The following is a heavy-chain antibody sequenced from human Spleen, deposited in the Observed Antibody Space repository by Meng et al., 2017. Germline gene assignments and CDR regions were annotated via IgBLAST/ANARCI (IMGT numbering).Heavy chain of an antibody. CDR2: INHSGST. J-gene: IGHJ5*02. V-gene: IGHV4-34*01. CDR3: ARPSRYNWFDP. D-gene: IGHD6-6*01. Sequence: GPGRWKPSETLSLTCAVYGGSFSGYYWSWIRQPPGKGLEWIGEINHSGSTNYNPSLKSRVTISVDTSKNQFSLKLSSVTAADTAVYYCARPSRYNWFDPWGQGTLVTVSS. CDR1: GGSFSGYY.